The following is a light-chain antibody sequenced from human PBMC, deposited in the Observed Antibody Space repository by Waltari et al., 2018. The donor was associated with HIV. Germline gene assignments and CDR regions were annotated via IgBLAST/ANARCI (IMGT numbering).Light chain of an antibody. J-gene: IGLJ2*01. CDR2: DNN. Sequence: QPVLTQPPSVSAAPGRSVTITCSGSTPNIETNSVSWYQQIPGTAPKLLIYDNNKRPSGIPERFSGSKSATSATLGITGLQTGDEAEYFCGTWDSSLNTPVFGGGSRLTVL. CDR3: GTWDSSLNTPV. V-gene: IGLV1-51*01. CDR1: TPNIETNS.